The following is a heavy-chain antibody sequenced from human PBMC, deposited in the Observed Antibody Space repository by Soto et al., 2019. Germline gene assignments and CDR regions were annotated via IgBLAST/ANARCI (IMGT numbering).Heavy chain of an antibody. CDR2: MNPNSGNT. J-gene: IGHJ6*02. D-gene: IGHD2-21*02. Sequence: ASVKVSCKASGYTFTSYDINWVRQATGQGLEWMGWMNPNSGNTGYAQKFQGRVTMTRNTSISTAYMELSSLRSEDTAVYYCARGDKGHIVVVTAIHYYYGMDVWGQGTTVTVSS. CDR1: GYTFTSYD. V-gene: IGHV1-8*01. CDR3: ARGDKGHIVVVTAIHYYYGMDV.